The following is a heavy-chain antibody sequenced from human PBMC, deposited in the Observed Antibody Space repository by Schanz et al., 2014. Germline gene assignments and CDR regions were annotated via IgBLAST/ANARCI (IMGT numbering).Heavy chain of an antibody. D-gene: IGHD2-21*01. V-gene: IGHV1-18*01. CDR1: GYTFISYG. J-gene: IGHJ3*01. Sequence: QVQLVQSGAEVKKPGASVKVSCKASGYTFISYGIKWVRQAPGQGLEWMGWVNAYNGHTDYAQKLQGRVTLTTDTSTITAYMELRNLRSDDTALYYCATMLAYCTITTCHTLERFDVWGQGTMVTVSS. CDR2: VNAYNGHT. CDR3: ATMLAYCTITTCHTLERFDV.